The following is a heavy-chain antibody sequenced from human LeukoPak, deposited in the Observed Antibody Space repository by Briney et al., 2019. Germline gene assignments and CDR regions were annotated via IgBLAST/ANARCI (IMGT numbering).Heavy chain of an antibody. CDR3: ASSLPRGSNY. V-gene: IGHV4-34*01. D-gene: IGHD3-16*01. J-gene: IGHJ4*02. CDR1: GGSFSGYY. Sequence: KTSETLSLTCAVYGGSFSGYYWSWIRQPPGKGLEWIGEINHSGSTNYNPSLKSRVTISVDTSKNQFSLKLSSVTAADTAVYYCASSLPRGSNYWGQGTLVTVSS. CDR2: INHSGST.